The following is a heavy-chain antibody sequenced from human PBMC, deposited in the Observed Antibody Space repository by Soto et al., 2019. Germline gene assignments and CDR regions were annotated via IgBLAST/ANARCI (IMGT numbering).Heavy chain of an antibody. Sequence: SETLSLTCSVTGGSINNYYWSWVRQSAGKGLEWIGRVFTTGTTDYNPSLKGRVTISVDTSKNQFSLSLRSVTAADTAIYYCARDFNSIFDDFADMRWNFDPWGRGTLVTVS. V-gene: IGHV4-4*07. J-gene: IGHJ5*02. CDR2: VFTTGTT. CDR1: GGSINNYY. CDR3: ARDFNSIFDDFADMRWNFDP. D-gene: IGHD3-3*02.